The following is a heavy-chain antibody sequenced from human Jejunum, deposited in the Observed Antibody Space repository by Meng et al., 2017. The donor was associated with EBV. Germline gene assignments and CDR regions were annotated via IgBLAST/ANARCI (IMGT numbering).Heavy chain of an antibody. CDR3: AGGMTIRQNWFDP. CDR1: GDTFTRYY. Sequence: QVEVVLSGSEVKKPGASVKVSCKVSGDTFTRYYMHWVRQAPGQGLEWMGIINPTGDSTTYAEKFQGRLNMTRDTSTTTAYMELSSLRSEDTAVYYCAGGMTIRQNWFDPWGQGTLVTVSS. CDR2: INPTGDST. J-gene: IGHJ5*02. D-gene: IGHD5-24*01. V-gene: IGHV1-46*01.